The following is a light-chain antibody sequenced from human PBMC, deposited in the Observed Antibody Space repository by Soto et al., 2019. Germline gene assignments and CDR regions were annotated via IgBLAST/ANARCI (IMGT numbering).Light chain of an antibody. V-gene: IGKV3-15*01. CDR1: QSVSSN. Sequence: EIVMTQSPGTLSVSPGERATLSCRASQSVSSNLAWYQQKPGQAPRLLIYGASTRATGIPATFSGSGSGTEFTLKISSLQSEDFAVYYWQQYNNLPRTFGQGTKVEIK. CDR3: QQYNNLPRT. J-gene: IGKJ1*01. CDR2: GAS.